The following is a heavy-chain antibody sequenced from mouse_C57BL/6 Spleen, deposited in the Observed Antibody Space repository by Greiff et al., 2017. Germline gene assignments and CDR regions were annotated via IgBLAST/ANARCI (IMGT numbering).Heavy chain of an antibody. CDR3: ARDSSYYYAMDY. J-gene: IGHJ4*01. D-gene: IGHD1-1*01. CDR2: IYPGDGDT. Sequence: VQLQQSGAELVKPGASVKISCKASGYAFSSYWMNWVKQRPGKGLEWIGQIYPGDGDTNYNGKFKGKATLTADKSSSTAYMQLSSLTSEDSAVYFCARDSSYYYAMDYWGQGTSVTVSS. CDR1: GYAFSSYW. V-gene: IGHV1-80*01.